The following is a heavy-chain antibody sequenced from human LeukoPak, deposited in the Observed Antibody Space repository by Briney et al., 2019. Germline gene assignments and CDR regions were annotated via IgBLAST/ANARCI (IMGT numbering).Heavy chain of an antibody. J-gene: IGHJ3*02. D-gene: IGHD3-22*01. CDR1: GGSISSGSYY. Sequence: PSETLSLTCTVSGGSISSGSYYWSWIRQPAGKGLEWIGRIYTSGSTNYNPSLKSRVTISVDTSKNQFSLKLSSVTAADTAVYYCARDRAGYYDSSGYHDAFDIWGQGTMVTVSS. V-gene: IGHV4-61*02. CDR3: ARDRAGYYDSSGYHDAFDI. CDR2: IYTSGST.